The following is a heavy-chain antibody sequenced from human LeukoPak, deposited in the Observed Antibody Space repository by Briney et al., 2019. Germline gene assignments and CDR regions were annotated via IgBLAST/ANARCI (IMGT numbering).Heavy chain of an antibody. CDR2: MNPNSGNT. CDR1: GYTFTSYD. V-gene: IGHV1-8*01. D-gene: IGHD6-13*01. J-gene: IGHJ3*02. Sequence: ASVKVSCKASGYTFTSYDINWVRQATGQGLEWMGWMNPNSGNTGYAQKFQGRVTMTRNTSISTAYMELSSLRSEDTAVYYCARVLLSIAAAGIGDDAFDIWGQGTMVTVSS. CDR3: ARVLLSIAAAGIGDDAFDI.